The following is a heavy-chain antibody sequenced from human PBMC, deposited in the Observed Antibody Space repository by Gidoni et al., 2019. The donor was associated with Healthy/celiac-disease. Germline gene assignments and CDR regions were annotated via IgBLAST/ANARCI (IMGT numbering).Heavy chain of an antibody. CDR2: INHSGST. J-gene: IGHJ5*02. Sequence: QVQLQQWGAGLLKPSETLSLTCAVYGGSFSGYYWSWIRQPPGKGLEWIGEINHSGSTNYNPSLKSRVTISVDTSKNQFSLKLSSVTAADTAVYYCARAAVVSRRWFDPWGQGTLVTVSS. CDR1: GGSFSGYY. V-gene: IGHV4-34*01. CDR3: ARAAVVSRRWFDP. D-gene: IGHD2-2*01.